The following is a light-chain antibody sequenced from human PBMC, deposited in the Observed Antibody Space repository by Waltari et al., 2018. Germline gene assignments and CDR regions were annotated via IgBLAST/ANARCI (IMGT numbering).Light chain of an antibody. CDR1: SSDVGGYNY. CDR3: SSYTSSNTVV. CDR2: DVS. Sequence: QSALTQPASVSGSPGQSITIHCSGTSSDVGGYNYVSWYQQYPGKAPKLMIYDVSHRPSGVSDRFSGSKSGSTASLTISGLQAEDEADYYCSSYTSSNTVVFGGGTKLTVL. J-gene: IGLJ2*01. V-gene: IGLV2-14*03.